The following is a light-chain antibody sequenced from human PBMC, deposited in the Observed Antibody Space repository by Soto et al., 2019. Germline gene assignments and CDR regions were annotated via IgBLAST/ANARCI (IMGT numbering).Light chain of an antibody. V-gene: IGLV1-40*01. Sequence: QAVVTQPPSVSGAPGQRVTICCTGSSSNIGAGYDVHWYQQLPGTAPKLLIYGNSNRPSGVPDRFSGSKSGTSASLAITGLQAEDEADYYCQSYDSSLSAVFGVGTQLTVL. CDR2: GNS. CDR1: SSNIGAGYD. J-gene: IGLJ2*01. CDR3: QSYDSSLSAV.